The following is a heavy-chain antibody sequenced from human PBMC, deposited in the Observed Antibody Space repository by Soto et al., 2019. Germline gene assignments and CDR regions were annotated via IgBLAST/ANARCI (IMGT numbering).Heavy chain of an antibody. V-gene: IGHV3-7*01. CDR3: ARDLDPQAPFPHYDILTGYPSYGMDV. CDR2: IKNDGSDK. J-gene: IGHJ6*02. CDR1: GFSFSNYW. D-gene: IGHD3-9*01. Sequence: GGSLRLSCAASGFSFSNYWMTWVRQAPGKGLEWVANIKNDGSDKYYGASVKGRFTISRDNAKNSLYLQMNSLRAEATAVYYCARDLDPQAPFPHYDILTGYPSYGMDVWGQGTTVTVSS.